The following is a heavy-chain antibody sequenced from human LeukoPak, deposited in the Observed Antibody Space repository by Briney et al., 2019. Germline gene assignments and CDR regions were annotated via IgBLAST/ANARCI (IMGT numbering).Heavy chain of an antibody. CDR2: INPSDGTT. V-gene: IGHV1-46*01. CDR3: ARGPTDMDFDY. CDR1: GYTFTKSDY. Sequence: GASVKVSCKSSGYTFTKSDYIHWVRQAPGQGLAWMGIINPSDGTTFYAQKFQGRVTLTRDTSTNTVLMELSSLRSDDTAVSYCARGPTDMDFDYWGQGSLVTVSS. J-gene: IGHJ4*02.